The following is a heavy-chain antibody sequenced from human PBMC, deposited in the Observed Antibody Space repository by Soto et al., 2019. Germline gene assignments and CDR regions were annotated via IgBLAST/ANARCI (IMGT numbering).Heavy chain of an antibody. Sequence: QITLKESGPTLVKPTQTLTLTCAFSGFSLRTNGVGVGWIRQPPGKALEWLALIYWDGYKHYSPSLKSRLTITEDTPKNHVGITMTNLDPVETATYFWSTKGGGDRILDYWGQGTLVTVSS. J-gene: IGHJ4*02. CDR2: IYWDGYK. V-gene: IGHV2-5*02. CDR1: GFSLRTNGVG. CDR3: STKGGGDRILDY. D-gene: IGHD3-16*01.